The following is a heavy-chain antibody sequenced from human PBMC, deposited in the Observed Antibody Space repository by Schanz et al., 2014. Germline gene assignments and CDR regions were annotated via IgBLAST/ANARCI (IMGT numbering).Heavy chain of an antibody. Sequence: EVQLVESGGGLVKPGGSLRLSCAASGFTFSDAWMTWVRQAPGKGLEWVANIKQDGSEKYYVDSVKGRFTISRDNAKKSLYLRMNSLRAEDTAVYYCARDQYYFGSGNPFDIWGQGTMVTVSS. CDR2: IKQDGSEK. CDR3: ARDQYYFGSGNPFDI. D-gene: IGHD3-10*01. V-gene: IGHV3-7*01. J-gene: IGHJ3*02. CDR1: GFTFSDAW.